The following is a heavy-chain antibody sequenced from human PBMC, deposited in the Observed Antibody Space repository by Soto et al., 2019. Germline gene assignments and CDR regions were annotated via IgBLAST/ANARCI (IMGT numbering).Heavy chain of an antibody. CDR3: ARVSVDVPE. CDR2: IDPKSGGT. D-gene: IGHD3-9*01. V-gene: IGHV1-2*02. J-gene: IGHJ4*02. CDR1: GPTFIAYY. Sequence: QLVQSGAEVKKPGASVRVSCKTSGPTFIAYYIHWVRQAPGQGLEWMGWIDPKSGGTTYEQKFMGRVTMTRDTSIITADMDLNRLTSSDTAVYYCARVSVDVPEWGQGTLITVSS.